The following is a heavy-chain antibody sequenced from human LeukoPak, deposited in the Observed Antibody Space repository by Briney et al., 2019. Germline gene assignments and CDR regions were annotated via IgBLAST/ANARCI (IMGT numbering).Heavy chain of an antibody. CDR3: ARFSATAATNLRLNWFDP. CDR1: GGSISSYY. D-gene: IGHD2-15*01. Sequence: PSETLSLTCTVSGGSISSYYWSSIRHPPGKGLEWIGYIYYSESTNYNPSLKSRVTISVDTSKNQFSLKLSSVTAADTAVYYCARFSATAATNLRLNWFDPWGQGTLVTVSS. CDR2: IYYSEST. J-gene: IGHJ5*02. V-gene: IGHV4-59*01.